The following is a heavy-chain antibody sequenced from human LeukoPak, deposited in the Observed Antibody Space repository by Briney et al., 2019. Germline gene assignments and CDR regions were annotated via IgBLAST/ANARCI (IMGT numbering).Heavy chain of an antibody. CDR1: GGSFSGYY. CDR3: ARVSQRGALRGSGWAY. CDR2: INHSGST. V-gene: IGHV4-34*01. D-gene: IGHD2-15*01. Sequence: PSETLSLTCAVYGGSFSGYYWSWIRQPPGKGLEWIGEINHSGSTNYNPSLKSRVTISVDTSKNQFSLKLSSVTAADTAVYYCARVSQRGALRGSGWAYWGQGTLVTVSS. J-gene: IGHJ4*02.